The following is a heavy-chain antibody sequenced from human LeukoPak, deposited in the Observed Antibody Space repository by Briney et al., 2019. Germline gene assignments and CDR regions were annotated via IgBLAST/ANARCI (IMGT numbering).Heavy chain of an antibody. V-gene: IGHV3-30*02. Sequence: GGSLRLSCAASGFTFSSYGMHWVRQAPGKGLEWVAFIRYDGSNKYYADSVKGRFTISRDNSKNTLYLQMNSLRAEDMAAYYCAKPPTVVTYFDYWGQGTLVTVSS. CDR3: AKPPTVVTYFDY. CDR1: GFTFSSYG. D-gene: IGHD4-23*01. J-gene: IGHJ4*02. CDR2: IRYDGSNK.